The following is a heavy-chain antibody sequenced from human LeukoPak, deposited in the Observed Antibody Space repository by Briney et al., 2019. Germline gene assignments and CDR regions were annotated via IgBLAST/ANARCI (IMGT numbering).Heavy chain of an antibody. CDR2: INYSGST. Sequence: SETLSLTCTVSGGSISIYYWSWIRQPPGKGLEWIGYINYSGSTNYNPSLKSRVTISVDTSKNQFSLKLTSVTAADTAVYYCARGLEPTELYSSSWYYFDYWGQGTLVTVSS. D-gene: IGHD6-13*01. CDR3: ARGLEPTELYSSSWYYFDY. V-gene: IGHV4-59*01. CDR1: GGSISIYY. J-gene: IGHJ4*02.